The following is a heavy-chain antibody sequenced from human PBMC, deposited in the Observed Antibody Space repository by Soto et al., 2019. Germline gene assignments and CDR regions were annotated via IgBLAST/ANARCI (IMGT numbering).Heavy chain of an antibody. CDR1: GGTFSSYA. Sequence: RASVKVSCKASGGTFSSYAISWVRQAPGQGLEWMGGIIPIFGTANYAQKFQGRVTITADESTSTAYMELSSLRSEDTAVYYCASHIAAAPVRYNWFDPWGQGTLVTVSS. V-gene: IGHV1-69*13. CDR3: ASHIAAAPVRYNWFDP. CDR2: IIPIFGTA. D-gene: IGHD6-13*01. J-gene: IGHJ5*02.